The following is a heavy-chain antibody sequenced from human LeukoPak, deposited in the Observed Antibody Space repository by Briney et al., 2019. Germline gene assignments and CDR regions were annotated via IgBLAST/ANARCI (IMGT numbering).Heavy chain of an antibody. V-gene: IGHV3-23*01. Sequence: GGSLRLSCAASGFTVSSNYMSWVRQAPGKGLEWVSAISGSGGSTYYADSVKGRFTISRDNSKNTLYLQMNSLRAEDTAVYYCAKGGSYLAYYYGMDVWGQGTTVTVSS. J-gene: IGHJ6*02. CDR1: GFTVSSNY. CDR2: ISGSGGST. D-gene: IGHD1-26*01. CDR3: AKGGSYLAYYYGMDV.